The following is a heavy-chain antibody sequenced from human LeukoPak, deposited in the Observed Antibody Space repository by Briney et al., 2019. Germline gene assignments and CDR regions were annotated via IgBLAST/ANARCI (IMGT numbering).Heavy chain of an antibody. CDR3: ASEGRITMVRGVIMGVQH. Sequence: PSQTLSLTCTVSGGSISSGDYYWSWIRQPPGKGLEWIGYIYYSGSTYYNPSLKSRVTISVDTSKNQFSLKLSYVTAADTAVYYCASEGRITMVRGVIMGVQHWGQGTLVTVSS. D-gene: IGHD3-10*01. CDR2: IYYSGST. J-gene: IGHJ1*01. V-gene: IGHV4-30-4*01. CDR1: GGSISSGDYY.